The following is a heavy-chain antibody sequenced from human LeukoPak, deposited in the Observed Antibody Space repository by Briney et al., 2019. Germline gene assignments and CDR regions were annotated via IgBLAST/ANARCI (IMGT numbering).Heavy chain of an antibody. D-gene: IGHD6-13*01. CDR2: IKSKTDGGTT. J-gene: IGHJ4*02. V-gene: IGHV3-15*01. Sequence: GGSLRLSCAASGFTFSNAWMSWVRQAPGKGLEWVGRIKSKTDGGTTDCAAPVKGRFTISRDDSKNTLYLQMNSLKTEDTAVYYCTTGVTGIPSSDYWGQGTLVTVSS. CDR1: GFTFSNAW. CDR3: TTGVTGIPSSDY.